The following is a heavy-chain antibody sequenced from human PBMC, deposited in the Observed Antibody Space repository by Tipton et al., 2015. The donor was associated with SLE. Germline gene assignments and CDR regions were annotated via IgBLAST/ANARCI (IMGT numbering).Heavy chain of an antibody. V-gene: IGHV3-30*04. J-gene: IGHJ6*03. CDR2: ISYDGSEK. CDR1: GFTFSRYA. Sequence: SLRLSCAASGFTFSRYAMHWVRQAPGKGLEWVAVISYDGSEKYYADSVKGRFSISRDNSKNTLYLQMNSLRAEDAAVYYCEGSIAARPYYYYDMDVLGKWSTVAVSS. CDR3: EGSIAARPYYYYDMDV. D-gene: IGHD6-6*01.